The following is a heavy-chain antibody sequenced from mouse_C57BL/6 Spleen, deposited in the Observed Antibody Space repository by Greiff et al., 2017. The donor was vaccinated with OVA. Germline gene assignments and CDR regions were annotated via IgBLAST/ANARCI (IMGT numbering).Heavy chain of an antibody. J-gene: IGHJ4*01. CDR2: INPNNGGT. CDR1: GYTFTDYN. D-gene: IGHD1-1*01. CDR3: ARSESITTGDAMDY. Sequence: EVQLQQSGPELVKPGASVKIPCKASGYTFTDYNMDWVKQSHGKSLEWIGDINPNNGGTIYNQKFKGKATLTVDKSSSTAYMELRSLTSEDTAVYYSARSESITTGDAMDYWGQGTSVTVSS. V-gene: IGHV1-18*01.